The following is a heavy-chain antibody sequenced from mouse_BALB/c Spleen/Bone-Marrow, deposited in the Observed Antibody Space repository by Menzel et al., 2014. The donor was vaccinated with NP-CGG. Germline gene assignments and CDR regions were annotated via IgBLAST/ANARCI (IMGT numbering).Heavy chain of an antibody. Sequence: VQRVESGAELVRPGSSVKISCKASGYAFSSYWMIWVKQRPGQGLEWIGQIYPGDGDTNYNGKFKGKATLTADKSSSTAYMQPSSLTSEDSAVYSSARSGYGSNYDYWGQGTTLTVSS. V-gene: IGHV1-80*01. J-gene: IGHJ2*01. CDR2: IYPGDGDT. D-gene: IGHD1-1*01. CDR1: GYAFSSYW. CDR3: ARSGYGSNYDY.